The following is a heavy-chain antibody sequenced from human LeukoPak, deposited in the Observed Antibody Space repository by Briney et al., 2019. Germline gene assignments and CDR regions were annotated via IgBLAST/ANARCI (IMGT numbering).Heavy chain of an antibody. CDR2: MNPKSGNT. Sequence: ASVKVSCKASGYTFTSYDINWVGQATGQGLEWMGWMNPKSGNTGFAQQFQGRVTMTRKPSLGTVYIELTSLRSQDRAVYYCARGKKPNYGSRRVEGYYGMDVSGPGTTGTVSS. J-gene: IGHJ6*02. CDR1: GYTFTSYD. V-gene: IGHV1-8*01. CDR3: ARGKKPNYGSRRVEGYYGMDV. D-gene: IGHD3-10*01.